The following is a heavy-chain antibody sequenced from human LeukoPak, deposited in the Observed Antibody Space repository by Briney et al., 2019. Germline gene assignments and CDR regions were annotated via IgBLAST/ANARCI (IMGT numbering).Heavy chain of an antibody. Sequence: SETLSLTCTVSGGSISRGDYYWSWIRQPPVKGLEWIGYIYYSGSTYYNPPLKSQVTIPVDTSKNQFSLTLSSVTAAETAVYYCARIIVVVPAAIEGFDYWGQGTLVTVSS. D-gene: IGHD2-2*02. CDR3: ARIIVVVPAAIEGFDY. CDR1: GGSISRGDYY. J-gene: IGHJ4*02. V-gene: IGHV4-30-4*08. CDR2: IYYSGST.